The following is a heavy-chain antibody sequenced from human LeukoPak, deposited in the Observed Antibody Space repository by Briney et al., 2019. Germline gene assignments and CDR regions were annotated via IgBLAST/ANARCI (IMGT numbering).Heavy chain of an antibody. V-gene: IGHV3-53*01. CDR3: AKNSGGYHGVFGY. Sequence: GGSLRLSCAASGFTVRSNYMSWVRQAPGKGLEWDSIIYGGGSVFYADSVKGRFTISRDNSKKTLYLQMNSLRGEDTAVYYCAKNSGGYHGVFGYWGQGTLVTVSS. D-gene: IGHD1-26*01. CDR1: GFTVRSNY. J-gene: IGHJ4*02. CDR2: IYGGGSV.